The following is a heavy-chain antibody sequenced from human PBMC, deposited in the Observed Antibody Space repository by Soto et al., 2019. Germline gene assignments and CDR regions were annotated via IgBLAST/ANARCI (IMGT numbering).Heavy chain of an antibody. CDR3: ARDIWDERSDYYHALDY. CDR2: VYNDGNKE. V-gene: IGHV3-33*01. J-gene: IGHJ4*02. D-gene: IGHD3-22*01. CDR1: GFTFSKHG. Sequence: QVELVESGGGVVQPGRSLRLSCEASGFTFSKHGMHWVRQAPGKGLEWVAIVYNDGNKEYYADSVKGRFTISRDNSKNTLYLQMNSLRAEDTAVYYCARDIWDERSDYYHALDYWGQGILVTVSS.